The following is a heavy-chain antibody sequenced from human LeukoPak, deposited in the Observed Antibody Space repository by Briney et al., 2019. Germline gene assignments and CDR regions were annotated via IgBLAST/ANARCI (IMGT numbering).Heavy chain of an antibody. Sequence: GGSLRLSCAASGFTFSSYRMNWVSQAPETGLEWVSSISSSSSYIYYADSVKGRFTISRDNAKNSLYLQMNSLRAEDTAVYYCARDYYRSGSYYTPSFDYWGQGTLVTVSS. D-gene: IGHD3-10*01. CDR3: ARDYYRSGSYYTPSFDY. V-gene: IGHV3-21*01. CDR1: GFTFSSYR. J-gene: IGHJ4*02. CDR2: ISSSSSYI.